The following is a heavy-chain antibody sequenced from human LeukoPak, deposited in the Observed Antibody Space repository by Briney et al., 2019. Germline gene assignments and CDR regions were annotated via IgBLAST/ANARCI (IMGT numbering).Heavy chain of an antibody. CDR2: IRYDGTDK. CDR3: GKGLAYTYPYSGNMDV. J-gene: IGHJ6*03. Sequence: GGSLRLSCAASGFTFSNHGMHWVRQAPGEGLEWVAFIRYDGTDKYYADSVKGRFTISRDNSENTVSLQLNSLRVEDTAVYYCGKGLAYTYPYSGNMDVWGKGTTVTISS. D-gene: IGHD5-18*01. CDR1: GFTFSNHG. V-gene: IGHV3-30*02.